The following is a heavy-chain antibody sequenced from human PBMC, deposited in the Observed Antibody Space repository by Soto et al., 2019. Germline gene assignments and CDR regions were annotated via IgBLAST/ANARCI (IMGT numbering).Heavy chain of an antibody. J-gene: IGHJ4*02. CDR1: GFTFSSYA. Sequence: TGGSLRLSCAASGFTFSSYAMSWVRQAPGKGLEWVSAISGSGGSTYYADSVKGRFTISRDNSKNTLYLQMNSLRAEDTAVYYCANPSHYYDSSGSNVPFDYWGQGTLVTVSS. V-gene: IGHV3-23*01. CDR3: ANPSHYYDSSGSNVPFDY. D-gene: IGHD3-22*01. CDR2: ISGSGGST.